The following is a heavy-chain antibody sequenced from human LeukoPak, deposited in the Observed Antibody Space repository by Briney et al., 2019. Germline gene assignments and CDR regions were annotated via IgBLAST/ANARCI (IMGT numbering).Heavy chain of an antibody. Sequence: GGSLRLSCAASGFTFSNAWMSWVRQAPGKGLEWVGRIKSKTDGGTTDYAAPVKGRFTISRDDSKNTLYLQMNSLKTEDTAVYYCTTFYLPYYYDSSGWYYFDYWGQGTLVTVSS. CDR3: TTFYLPYYYDSSGWYYFDY. J-gene: IGHJ4*02. D-gene: IGHD3-22*01. CDR1: GFTFSNAW. V-gene: IGHV3-15*01. CDR2: IKSKTDGGTT.